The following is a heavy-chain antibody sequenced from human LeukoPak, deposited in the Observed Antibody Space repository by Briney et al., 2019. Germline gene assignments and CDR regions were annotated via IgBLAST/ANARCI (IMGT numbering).Heavy chain of an antibody. J-gene: IGHJ4*02. Sequence: ASVKVSCKASGGTFSNYVITWVRQATGQGLEWMGWMNPNSGNTGYAQKFQGRVTITRNTSISTAYMELSSLRSEDTAVYYCARGAGYSYENDYWGQGTLVTVSS. V-gene: IGHV1-8*03. CDR1: GGTFSNYV. D-gene: IGHD5-18*01. CDR3: ARGAGYSYENDY. CDR2: MNPNSGNT.